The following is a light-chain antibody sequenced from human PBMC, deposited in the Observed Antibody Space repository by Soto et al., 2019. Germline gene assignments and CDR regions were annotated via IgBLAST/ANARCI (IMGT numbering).Light chain of an antibody. CDR2: DVS. CDR1: HSVSRY. Sequence: EIVLTQSPATLSLSPGERATLSCRASHSVSRYLAWYQQKPGQPPRLVIYDVSNRATAIPARFSGSGSGTEFTLTIRSLEPEDFADYYCLQRSTWLTFGGGTKVEIK. J-gene: IGKJ4*01. V-gene: IGKV3-11*01. CDR3: LQRSTWLT.